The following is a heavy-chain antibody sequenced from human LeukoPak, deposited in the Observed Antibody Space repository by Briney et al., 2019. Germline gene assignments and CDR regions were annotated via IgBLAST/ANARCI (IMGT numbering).Heavy chain of an antibody. V-gene: IGHV5-51*01. J-gene: IGHJ3*02. CDR2: IYPGDSDT. D-gene: IGHD3-10*01. Sequence: GESLNISCKGSGYSFTTYWIGWVRQMPGKGLEWMGIIYPGDSDTRYSPSFQGQVTISADKSINTAYLQWSSLKASDTAIYYCASSYHYNSGSRDAFDIWGQGTMVTVSS. CDR1: GYSFTTYW. CDR3: ASSYHYNSGSRDAFDI.